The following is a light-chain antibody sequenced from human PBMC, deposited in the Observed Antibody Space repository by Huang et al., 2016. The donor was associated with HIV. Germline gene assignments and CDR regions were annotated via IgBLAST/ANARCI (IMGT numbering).Light chain of an antibody. CDR1: QGIINY. CDR2: EAS. J-gene: IGKJ4*01. Sequence: DIQMTQSPSSLSASVGDRVTITCRASQGIINYLAWYQQKAGKPPNLLIYEASTLQSGVSSRFSGSGYGTDFTRTISSLQPEDVATYYCQKYDNAPLTFGGGTKVEI. CDR3: QKYDNAPLT. V-gene: IGKV1-27*01.